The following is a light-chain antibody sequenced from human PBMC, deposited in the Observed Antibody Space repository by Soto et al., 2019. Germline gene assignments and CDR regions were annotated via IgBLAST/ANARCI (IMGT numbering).Light chain of an antibody. Sequence: DIQMTQSPSSLSASVWDRVTITSQASQDISNYLNWYQQKLGKAPKLLIYDASNLETGVPSRFSGSGSGTDFTFTISSLQPEDIATYYCQQYSHLITFGQGTRLEI. CDR3: QQYSHLIT. J-gene: IGKJ5*01. V-gene: IGKV1-33*01. CDR2: DAS. CDR1: QDISNY.